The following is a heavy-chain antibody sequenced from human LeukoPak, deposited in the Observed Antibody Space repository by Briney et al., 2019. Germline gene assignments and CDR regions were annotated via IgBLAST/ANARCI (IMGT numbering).Heavy chain of an antibody. CDR2: IRSKANSYAT. J-gene: IGHJ4*02. Sequence: GGSLRLSCAASWFTFSGAAMHWVRQASGKGLEWVGRIRSKANSYATAYAASVKGRFTISRDDSKNTAYLQMNRLKTEDTAVYYCTRLSIAVAGTDYWGQGTLVTVSS. CDR3: TRLSIAVAGTDY. D-gene: IGHD6-19*01. V-gene: IGHV3-73*01. CDR1: WFTFSGAA.